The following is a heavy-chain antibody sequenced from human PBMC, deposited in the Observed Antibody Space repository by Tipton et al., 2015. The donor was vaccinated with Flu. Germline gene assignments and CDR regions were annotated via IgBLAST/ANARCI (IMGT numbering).Heavy chain of an antibody. V-gene: IGHV3-74*01. CDR1: GFTFSTYE. J-gene: IGHJ4*02. CDR2: SNYDGSIT. Sequence: GSLRLSCAASGFTFSTYEMNWVRQAPGKGLVWVSHSNYDGSITHYADSVKGRFTISRDNAKSTLYLQMNSLRAEDAAVYYCVRTLGGAGAYWGRGTLVTVSS. CDR3: VRTLGGAGAY. D-gene: IGHD6-19*01.